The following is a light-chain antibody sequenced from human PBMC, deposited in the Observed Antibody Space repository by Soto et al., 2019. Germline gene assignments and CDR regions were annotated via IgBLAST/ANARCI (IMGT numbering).Light chain of an antibody. CDR1: QTISRY. CDR2: AAS. V-gene: IGKV1-39*01. J-gene: IGKJ2*01. CDR3: QQSYSSPPTFGQGPT. Sequence: DIQMTQSPSSLSSSLGDRVTITCRASQTISRYLNWYQQKPGKAPELLIYAASILQSGVPSRFSGSGSGTDFTLTISSLQPEDLATYYFQQSYSSPPTFGQGPTFGQGTKLEIK.